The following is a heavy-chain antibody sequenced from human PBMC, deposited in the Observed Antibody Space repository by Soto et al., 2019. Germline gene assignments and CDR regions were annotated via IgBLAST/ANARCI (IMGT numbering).Heavy chain of an antibody. V-gene: IGHV3-7*01. J-gene: IGHJ4*02. D-gene: IGHD5-18*01. CDR1: VFTFSSYW. CDR2: IKQDGSEK. CDR3: ARVKSRYSYGSD. Sequence: HPGGSLRLSCAASVFTFSSYWMSLVRQAPGKGLECVANIKQDGSEKYYVDSVKGRFTISRDNAKNSLYLQMNSLRAEDAAVYYCARVKSRYSYGSDWGQGTMVTLSS.